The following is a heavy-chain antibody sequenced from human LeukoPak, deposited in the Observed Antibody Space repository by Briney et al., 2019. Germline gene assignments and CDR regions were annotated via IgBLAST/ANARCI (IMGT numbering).Heavy chain of an antibody. CDR1: GFTFSSYA. Sequence: GGSLRLSCAASGFTFSSYAMHWVRQAPGKGLEWVAVISYDGSNKYYADSAKGRFTISRDNSKNTLYLQMNSLRAEDTAVYYCARDFDSRGYFDYWGQGTLVTVSS. CDR3: ARDFDSRGYFDY. CDR2: ISYDGSNK. V-gene: IGHV3-30-3*01. D-gene: IGHD3-3*01. J-gene: IGHJ4*02.